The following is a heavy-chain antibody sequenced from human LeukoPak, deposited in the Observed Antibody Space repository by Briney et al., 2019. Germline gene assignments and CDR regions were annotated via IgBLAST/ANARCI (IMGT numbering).Heavy chain of an antibody. CDR3: ACHSGWSGPSE. D-gene: IGHD6-19*01. Sequence: ASETLSLTCTVSGGSISSGSYYWGWIRQPPGKGLEWIGSIYYSGSTYYNPSLKSRLTISVDKSKNHFSLKLSSVTAADTAVYYCACHSGWSGPSEWGQGTLVTVSS. J-gene: IGHJ4*02. CDR1: GGSISSGSYY. V-gene: IGHV4-39*07. CDR2: IYYSGST.